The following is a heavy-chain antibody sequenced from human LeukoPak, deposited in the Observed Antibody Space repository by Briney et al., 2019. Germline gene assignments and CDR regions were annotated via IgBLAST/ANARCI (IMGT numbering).Heavy chain of an antibody. J-gene: IGHJ4*02. D-gene: IGHD1-26*01. CDR3: ATYSGNYQSAY. Sequence: ASVKVSCKASGYTFTGYYMHWVRQAPGQGLEWMGRIDPYTGATNYAQKFQGRVTVTRDTSTSTVYMELSRLKSDDTAVYFCATYSGNYQSAYWGQGTLVTVSS. CDR1: GYTFTGYY. V-gene: IGHV1-2*06. CDR2: IDPYTGAT.